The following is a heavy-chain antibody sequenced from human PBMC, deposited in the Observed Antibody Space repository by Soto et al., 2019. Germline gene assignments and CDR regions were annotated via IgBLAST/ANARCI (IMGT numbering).Heavy chain of an antibody. CDR3: ARDLGSGYDPGDY. V-gene: IGHV1-69*06. CDR2: IIPIFGTT. Sequence: SVKVSCKASVYTFSGYSISWVRQAPGQGLEWMGGIIPIFGTTNYAQRNKDRVTITADISTSTAYMELSSLKSEDTAIYYCARDLGSGYDPGDYWG. CDR1: VYTFSGYS. J-gene: IGHJ4*01. D-gene: IGHD5-12*01.